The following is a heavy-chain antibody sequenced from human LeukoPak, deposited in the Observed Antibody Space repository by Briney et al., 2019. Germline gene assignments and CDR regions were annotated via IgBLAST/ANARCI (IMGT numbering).Heavy chain of an antibody. J-gene: IGHJ1*01. CDR3: ARENGDGYNRALMYFQR. Sequence: GGSLRLSCAASGFTFSSYALHWVRQAPGKGLKWVALISYDGTNKYYADSVRGRFTISRDDSKKALYLQMNSLRADDTAVYYCARENGDGYNRALMYFQRWGQGTLVTVSS. D-gene: IGHD5-24*01. V-gene: IGHV3-30*01. CDR1: GFTFSSYA. CDR2: ISYDGTNK.